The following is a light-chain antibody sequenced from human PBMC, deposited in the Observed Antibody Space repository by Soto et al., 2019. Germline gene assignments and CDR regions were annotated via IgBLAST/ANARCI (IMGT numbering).Light chain of an antibody. CDR2: GVS. V-gene: IGLV2-14*01. CDR3: SSYTSISTYV. Sequence: QSVLTQPASVSGSPGQSITISCTGTSSDVGGYNYVSWYQQHPGKAPKLMIFGVSNRPSGASNRFSGSKSGNTASLTISGLQAEDEADYYCSSYTSISTYVFGTGTKVTVL. J-gene: IGLJ1*01. CDR1: SSDVGGYNY.